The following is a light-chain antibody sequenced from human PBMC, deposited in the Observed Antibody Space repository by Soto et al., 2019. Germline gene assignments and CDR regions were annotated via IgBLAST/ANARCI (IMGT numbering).Light chain of an antibody. CDR3: LQDSDCPRT. Sequence: AIQMTQSPSALSASVGDRVTITCRASQVIRDELGWYQQKAGKAPNLLISPASRLQSGVPSRFSGRGSGTDFTLTISRLQPEDVAIYYCLQDSDCPRTFGQGTKVELK. CDR2: PAS. J-gene: IGKJ1*01. CDR1: QVIRDE. V-gene: IGKV1-6*01.